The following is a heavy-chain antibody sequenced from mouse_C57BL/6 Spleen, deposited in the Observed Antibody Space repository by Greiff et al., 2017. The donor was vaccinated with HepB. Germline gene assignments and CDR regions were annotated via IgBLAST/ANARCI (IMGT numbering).Heavy chain of an antibody. Sequence: VKLVESGPGLVQPSQSLSITCTVSGFSLTSYGVHWVRQSPGKGLEWLGVIWRGGSTDYNAAFMSRLSITKDNSKSQVFFKMNSLQADDTAIYYCAKKGVATEGLDYWGQGTSVTVSS. CDR3: AKKGVATEGLDY. V-gene: IGHV2-5*01. D-gene: IGHD1-1*02. J-gene: IGHJ4*01. CDR2: IWRGGST. CDR1: GFSLTSYG.